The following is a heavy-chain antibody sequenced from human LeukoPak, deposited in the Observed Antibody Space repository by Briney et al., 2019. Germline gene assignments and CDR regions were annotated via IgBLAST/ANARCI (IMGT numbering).Heavy chain of an antibody. CDR2: ISSSSSYI. CDR3: ATQRGYSSSYYYYYYMDV. V-gene: IGHV3-21*01. J-gene: IGHJ6*03. Sequence: GGSLRLSCAASGFTFSSYSMNWVRQAPGKGLEWVSSISSSSSYIYYADSVKGRFTISRDNAKNSLYLQMNSLRAEDTAVYYCATQRGYSSSYYYYYYMDVWGKGTTVTVSS. CDR1: GFTFSSYS. D-gene: IGHD6-13*01.